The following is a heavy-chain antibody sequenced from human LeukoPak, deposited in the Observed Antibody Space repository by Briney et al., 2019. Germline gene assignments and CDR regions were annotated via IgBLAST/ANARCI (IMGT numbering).Heavy chain of an antibody. CDR3: AQQVGYCSSGSCYFTY. D-gene: IGHD2-15*01. Sequence: GGSLRLSCAASGFPFNTYAMSWARQAPGKGLEWVSAISNTGGSTYYADSVKGRFTISRDKSKNTLSLQMNSLRAEDTAVYYCAQQVGYCSSGSCYFTYWGQGTLVTVSS. V-gene: IGHV3-23*01. CDR2: ISNTGGST. J-gene: IGHJ1*01. CDR1: GFPFNTYA.